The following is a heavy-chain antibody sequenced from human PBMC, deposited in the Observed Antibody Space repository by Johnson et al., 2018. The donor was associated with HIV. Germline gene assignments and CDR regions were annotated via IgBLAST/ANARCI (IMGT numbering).Heavy chain of an antibody. V-gene: IGHV3-20*04. D-gene: IGHD1-26*01. J-gene: IGHJ3*02. CDR2: INWNGGST. CDR1: AFTFPDYD. Sequence: VQLVEPGGGLVQPRRSLRLSCAAPAFTFPDYDIHWVRQAPGKGLECVSGINWNGGSTGYADAVKGRFTISRDNAKNSLYLQMNNLRAEDTALYYCARRWELHSNAFDIWGQGTMVTVSS. CDR3: ARRWELHSNAFDI.